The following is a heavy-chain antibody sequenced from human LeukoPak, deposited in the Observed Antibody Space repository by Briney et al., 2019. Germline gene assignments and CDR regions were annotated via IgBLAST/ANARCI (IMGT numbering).Heavy chain of an antibody. CDR3: ARVGYSSSLDY. V-gene: IGHV3-23*01. CDR1: GFTFSIYA. Sequence: GGSLRLSCVASGFTFSIYAMSWVRQAPGKGLEWVSSISGSGGNTYYADSVKGRFTISRDNSKNTLYLQMNSLRAEDTAVYYCARVGYSSSLDYWGQGTLVTVSS. J-gene: IGHJ4*02. CDR2: ISGSGGNT. D-gene: IGHD6-6*01.